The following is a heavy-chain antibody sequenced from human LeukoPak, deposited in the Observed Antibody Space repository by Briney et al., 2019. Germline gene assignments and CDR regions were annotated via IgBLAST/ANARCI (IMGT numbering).Heavy chain of an antibody. CDR2: IDYDSTHI. CDR3: ARDPLRYLRVGHYDY. CDR1: GFTFSNSA. J-gene: IGHJ4*02. Sequence: PGGSLRLSCAASGFTFSNSAMNWVRQVPGKGLEWVSSIDYDSTHIYYAASVRGRFTISRDNARNSVYLQMNSLRVEDTAVYYCARDPLRYLRVGHYDYWGQGTLVAVSS. V-gene: IGHV3-21*01. D-gene: IGHD3-9*01.